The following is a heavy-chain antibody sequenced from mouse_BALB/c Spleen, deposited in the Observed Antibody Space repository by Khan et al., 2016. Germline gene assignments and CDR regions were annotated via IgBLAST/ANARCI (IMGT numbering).Heavy chain of an antibody. CDR2: IYPGSGNT. CDR3: ARAGIGSFAY. Sequence: QVQLQQSGAELARPGASVKLSCKASGYTFTDYYINWVKQRTGQGLEWIGEIYPGSGNTYYHEKFKGKATLTADKSSSTAFMQLSSLTSEVSAVYFCARAGIGSFAYWGQGILVTVSA. V-gene: IGHV1-77*01. D-gene: IGHD2-2*01. CDR1: GYTFTDYY. J-gene: IGHJ3*01.